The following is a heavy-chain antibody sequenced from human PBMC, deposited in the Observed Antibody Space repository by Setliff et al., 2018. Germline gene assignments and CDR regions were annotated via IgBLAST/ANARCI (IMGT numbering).Heavy chain of an antibody. CDR2: ISVYNGDT. V-gene: IGHV1-18*01. Sequence: GASVKVSCKASGYTFRNYAFAWVRQAPGQGLEWVGWISVYNGDTNYAQKFQGRVTMTTDTSTCTAYMELRSLRSDDTAVYYCARDQGRDYYDSSGYTTPFDYWGQGTLVTVSS. D-gene: IGHD3-22*01. J-gene: IGHJ4*02. CDR3: ARDQGRDYYDSSGYTTPFDY. CDR1: GYTFRNYA.